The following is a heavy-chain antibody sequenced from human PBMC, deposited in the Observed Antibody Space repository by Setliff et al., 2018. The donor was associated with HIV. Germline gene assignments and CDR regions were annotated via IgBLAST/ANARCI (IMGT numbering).Heavy chain of an antibody. V-gene: IGHV1-18*01. CDR2: ISSYNGYT. J-gene: IGHJ4*02. CDR1: GYTFTSYG. CDR3: ARVSRSGWFFDW. D-gene: IGHD6-19*01. Sequence: ASVKVSCKASGYTFTSYGISWVRLAPGQGLEWMGWISSYNGYTKYAQKVQDRVTMTKDTSTSTAYMELRSLRSDDTAVYYCARVSRSGWFFDWWGQGSLVTVSS.